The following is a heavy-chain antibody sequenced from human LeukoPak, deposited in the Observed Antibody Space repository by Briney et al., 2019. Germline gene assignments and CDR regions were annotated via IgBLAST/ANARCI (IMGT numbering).Heavy chain of an antibody. V-gene: IGHV3-9*01. Sequence: GRSLRLSCAASGFTFDDYAMHWVRQAPGKGLEWVSGISWNSGSIAYADSVKGRFTISRNNAKNSLHLQMNSLRAEDTALYYCVKDIGSGWFNWFDPWGQGTLVTVSS. CDR3: VKDIGSGWFNWFDP. CDR2: ISWNSGSI. D-gene: IGHD2-15*01. CDR1: GFTFDDYA. J-gene: IGHJ5*02.